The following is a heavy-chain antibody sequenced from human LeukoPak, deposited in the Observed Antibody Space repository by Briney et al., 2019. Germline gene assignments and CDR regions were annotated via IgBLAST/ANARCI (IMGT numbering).Heavy chain of an antibody. J-gene: IGHJ4*02. CDR2: ISSSGSTV. CDR3: ARYRSPLDY. D-gene: IGHD3-16*02. Sequence: GGSLRLSCAASGFTFGNYEMNWVRQAPGKGLEWVSYISSSGSTVYYADSVKGRFTISRDNAKNSLYLQMNSLRAEDTAVYYCARYRSPLDYWGQGTLVTVSS. CDR1: GFTFGNYE. V-gene: IGHV3-48*03.